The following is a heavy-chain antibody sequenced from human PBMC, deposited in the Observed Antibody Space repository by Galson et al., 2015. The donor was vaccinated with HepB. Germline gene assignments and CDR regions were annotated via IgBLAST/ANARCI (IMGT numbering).Heavy chain of an antibody. V-gene: IGHV3-15*01. D-gene: IGHD4-17*01. CDR2: IKSRSDGETT. Sequence: SLRLSCAVSGFPFSNVWMSWVRQAPGKGLEWVGRIKSRSDGETTDYGAPVKGRFIISRDDSKNTLYLQMNTLKTEDTAVYYCTSAYGDYNSFPSDDYDFWGQGTLVTVSS. CDR3: TSAYGDYNSFPSDDYDF. CDR1: GFPFSNVW. J-gene: IGHJ4*02.